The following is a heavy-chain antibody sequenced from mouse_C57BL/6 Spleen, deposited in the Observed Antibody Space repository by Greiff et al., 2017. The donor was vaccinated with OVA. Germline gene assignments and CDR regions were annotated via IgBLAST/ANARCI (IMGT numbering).Heavy chain of an antibody. CDR1: GYAFSSYW. Sequence: VQLQQSGAELVKPGASVKISCKASGYAFSSYWMNWVKQRPGKGLEWIGQIYPGDGDTNYNRKFKGKATLTADKSYSTAYMQLSSLTSEDSAVYFCATPDYYGSSYVGWYFDVWGTGTTVTVSS. CDR3: ATPDYYGSSYVGWYFDV. V-gene: IGHV1-80*01. J-gene: IGHJ1*03. CDR2: IYPGDGDT. D-gene: IGHD1-1*01.